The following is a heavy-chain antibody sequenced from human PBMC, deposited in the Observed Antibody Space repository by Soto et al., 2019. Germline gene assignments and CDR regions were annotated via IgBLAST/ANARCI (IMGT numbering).Heavy chain of an antibody. CDR1: GYTFTGYY. CDR2: INPNSGGT. J-gene: IGHJ6*02. D-gene: IGHD6-6*01. V-gene: IGHV1-2*02. CDR3: ARGGIAARTGYYDGMDV. Sequence: ASVKVSCKASGYTFTGYYMHWVRQAPGQGLEWMGWINPNSGGTNYAQKFQGRVTMTRDTSISTAYMELSRLRSDDTAVYYCARGGIAARTGYYDGMDVWGQGTTVTVS.